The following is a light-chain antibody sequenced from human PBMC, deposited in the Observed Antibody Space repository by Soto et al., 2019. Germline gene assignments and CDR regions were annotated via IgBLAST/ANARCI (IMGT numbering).Light chain of an antibody. CDR1: RGISSY. V-gene: IGKV1-9*01. J-gene: IGKJ5*01. CDR2: SAS. CDR3: QQLNSYPQT. Sequence: IQLTQSPSSLSSSVGDRVTLTCQASRGISSYLAWYKQKPGKAPKLLVYSASTLQSGVPSRFSGSGSGPDFTLTISSLQPEDSETYFCQQLNSYPQTFGQGTRLEIK.